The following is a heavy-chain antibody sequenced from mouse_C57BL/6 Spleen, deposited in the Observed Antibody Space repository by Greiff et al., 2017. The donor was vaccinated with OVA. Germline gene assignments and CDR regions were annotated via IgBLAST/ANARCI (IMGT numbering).Heavy chain of an antibody. CDR3: ARGYYGSSYFYYYAMDY. V-gene: IGHV1-72*01. Sequence: QVQLQQPGAELVKPGASVKLSCKASGYTFTSYWMHWVKQRPGRGLEWIGRIDPNSGGTKYNEKFKNKATLTVDKPSSTAYMQLSSLTSEDSAVYYCARGYYGSSYFYYYAMDYWGQGTSVTVSS. D-gene: IGHD1-1*01. CDR1: GYTFTSYW. CDR2: IDPNSGGT. J-gene: IGHJ4*01.